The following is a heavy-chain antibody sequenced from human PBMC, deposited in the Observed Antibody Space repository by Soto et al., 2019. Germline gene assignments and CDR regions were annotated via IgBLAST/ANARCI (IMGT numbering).Heavy chain of an antibody. J-gene: IGHJ4*02. CDR3: ARGTGYGSGSYHRPQFDY. V-gene: IGHV3-64*01. Sequence: GGSLRLSCAASGFTFSSYAMHWVRQAPGKGLEYVSAISSNGGSTYYANSVKGRFTISRDNSKNTLYLQMGSLRAEDMAVYYCARGTGYGSGSYHRPQFDYWGQGTLVTVSS. D-gene: IGHD3-10*01. CDR1: GFTFSSYA. CDR2: ISSNGGST.